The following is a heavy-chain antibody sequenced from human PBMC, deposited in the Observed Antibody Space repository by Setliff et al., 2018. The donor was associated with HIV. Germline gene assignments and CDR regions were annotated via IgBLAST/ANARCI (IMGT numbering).Heavy chain of an antibody. D-gene: IGHD3-16*01. CDR1: GGSISSSSYY. Sequence: SETLSLTCTVSGGSISSSSYYWGWIRQPPGKGLEWIGEINHSGSTNYNPSLKSRVTISVDTSKNQFSLKVSSVTAADTAVYYCARERSLITNRRYFDSWGQGTLVTVSS. CDR3: ARERSLITNRRYFDS. J-gene: IGHJ4*02. CDR2: INHSGST. V-gene: IGHV4-39*07.